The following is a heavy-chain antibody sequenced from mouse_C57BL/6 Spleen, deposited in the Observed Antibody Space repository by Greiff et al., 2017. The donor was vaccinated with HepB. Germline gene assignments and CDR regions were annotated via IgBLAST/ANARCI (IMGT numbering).Heavy chain of an antibody. Sequence: VQLQQSGAELVMPGASVKLSCKASGYTFTSYWMHWVKQRPGQGLEWIGEIDPSDSYTNYNQKFKGKSTLTVDKSSSTAYMQLSSLTSEDSAVYYCARTILGYGSSYWYFDVWGTGTTVTVSS. D-gene: IGHD1-1*01. CDR2: IDPSDSYT. CDR3: ARTILGYGSSYWYFDV. J-gene: IGHJ1*03. CDR1: GYTFTSYW. V-gene: IGHV1-69*01.